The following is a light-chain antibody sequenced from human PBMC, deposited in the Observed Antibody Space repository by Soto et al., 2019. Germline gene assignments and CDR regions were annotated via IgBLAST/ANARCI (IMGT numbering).Light chain of an antibody. CDR2: GAS. Sequence: EIVLTQSPGTLSLSPAERATLSCRASQSVSSSYLSWYQQKPGQAPRLLIYGASSRSTGIPDRFSGSGFGTDFTLTISRLEPEDFAVYYCQQYGSSPWTFGQGTKVDIK. J-gene: IGKJ1*01. V-gene: IGKV3-20*01. CDR1: QSVSSSY. CDR3: QQYGSSPWT.